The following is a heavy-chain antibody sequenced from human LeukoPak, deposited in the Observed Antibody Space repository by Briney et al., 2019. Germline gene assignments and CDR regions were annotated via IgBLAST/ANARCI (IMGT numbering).Heavy chain of an antibody. CDR1: GGSISTSTSYY. CDR2: IYHNGET. J-gene: IGHJ4*02. D-gene: IGHD1-1*01. Sequence: PSETLSLTCNASGGSISTSTSYYWGWIRQPPGKGLDWIGSIYHNGETSYSPSLTGRLTISVDTSKNQFSLRLRSVTAADTAVYYCARHRAAQLSKFDFWGQGTLVTVSS. V-gene: IGHV4-39*01. CDR3: ARHRAAQLSKFDF.